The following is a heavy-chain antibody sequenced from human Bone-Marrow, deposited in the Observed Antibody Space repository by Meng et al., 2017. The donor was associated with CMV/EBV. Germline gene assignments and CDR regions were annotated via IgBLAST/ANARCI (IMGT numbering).Heavy chain of an antibody. Sequence: ASVKVSCKASGYTFTGYYMHWVRQAPGQGLEWMGWINPNSGGTNYAQKFQGRVTMTRDTSISTAYMELSRLRSDDTAVCYCARRLMLGCSSTSCYGPSSPMDYWGQGTLVTVSS. J-gene: IGHJ4*02. CDR3: ARRLMLGCSSTSCYGPSSPMDY. CDR2: INPNSGGT. D-gene: IGHD2-2*01. V-gene: IGHV1-2*02. CDR1: GYTFTGYY.